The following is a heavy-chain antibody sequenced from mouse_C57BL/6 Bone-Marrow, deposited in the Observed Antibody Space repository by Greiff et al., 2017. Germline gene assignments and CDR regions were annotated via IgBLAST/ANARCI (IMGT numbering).Heavy chain of an antibody. CDR2: INPNDGGT. J-gene: IGHJ3*01. CDR3: AREGAD. Sequence: EVKLEESGPELVKPGASVKISCKASGYTFTDYNMDWVKQSPGQSLEWIGNINPNDGGTNYNQKFKGKATLTVDQSSSTAYMELRSLTSEDTADYYCAREGADWGQGTLVTVSA. V-gene: IGHV1-18*01. CDR1: GYTFTDYN.